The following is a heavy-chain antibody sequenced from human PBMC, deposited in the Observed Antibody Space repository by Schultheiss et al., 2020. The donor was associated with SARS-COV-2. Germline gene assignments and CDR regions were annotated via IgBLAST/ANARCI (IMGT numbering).Heavy chain of an antibody. CDR3: ARSKQQLGYWYFDL. J-gene: IGHJ2*01. Sequence: SQTLSLTCAVYGGSFSGYYWSWIRQPPGKGLEWIGEINHRGSTNYNPSLKSRVTISVDTSKNQFSLKLSSVTAADTAVYYCARSKQQLGYWYFDLWGRGTLVTVSS. V-gene: IGHV4-34*01. CDR1: GGSFSGYY. CDR2: INHRGST. D-gene: IGHD6-13*01.